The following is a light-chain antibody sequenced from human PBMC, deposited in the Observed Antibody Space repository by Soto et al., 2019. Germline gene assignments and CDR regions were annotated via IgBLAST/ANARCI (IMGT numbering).Light chain of an antibody. CDR1: SSDVGAYNY. Sequence: QSALTQPASVSGSPGQSITISCTGTSSDVGAYNYVSWYQQHPVKAPKLIIYEVNNRPSGVSNRFSGSKSGNTASLTISALQAEDEADYYCSSYSSTTARVYVFGTGTKVTVL. J-gene: IGLJ1*01. CDR3: SSYSSTTARVYV. V-gene: IGLV2-14*01. CDR2: EVN.